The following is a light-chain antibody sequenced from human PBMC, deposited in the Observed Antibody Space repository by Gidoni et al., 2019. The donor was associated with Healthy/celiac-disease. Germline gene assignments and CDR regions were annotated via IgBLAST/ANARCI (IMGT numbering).Light chain of an antibody. V-gene: IGLV2-14*01. CDR3: SSYTSSSTVV. J-gene: IGLJ2*01. CDR1: SSDVGGYND. Sequence: QSALTQPATVSGSPGQSVPIACTGTSSDVGGYNDFSWYQQLPCKAPKLMIYAFSNRPSGVSTRFSGSKSCNTASLTISGLQAEDEADYDCSSYTSSSTVVFGRGTKLPVL. CDR2: AFS.